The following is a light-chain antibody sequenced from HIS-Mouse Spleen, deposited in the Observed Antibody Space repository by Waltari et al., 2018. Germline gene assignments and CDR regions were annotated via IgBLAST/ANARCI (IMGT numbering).Light chain of an antibody. CDR3: QVWDSSSDHVV. CDR1: TIRSKR. CDR2: DAS. Sequence: SYVLTQPPSVSVAPGKTARITCGGNTIRSKRVHWYQQKPGQAPVLVVYDASARPSGIPERFSGSNSGNTATLTISRVEAGDEADYYCQVWDSSSDHVVFGGGTKLTVL. J-gene: IGLJ2*01. V-gene: IGLV3-21*03.